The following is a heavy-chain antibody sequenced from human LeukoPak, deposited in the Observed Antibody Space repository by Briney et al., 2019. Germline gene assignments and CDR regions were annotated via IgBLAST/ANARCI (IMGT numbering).Heavy chain of an antibody. CDR1: GFTFSSYW. J-gene: IGHJ4*02. D-gene: IGHD5-12*01. CDR2: IKKDGSET. Sequence: GGSLRLSCAASGFTFSSYWMSWVRQVPGKGLEWVANIKKDGSETYYVDSVKGRFTISRDNAKNSLYLQMNSLRAEDTAMYYCARGRYSGTTYYFDYWGQGTLVTVSS. V-gene: IGHV3-7*03. CDR3: ARGRYSGTTYYFDY.